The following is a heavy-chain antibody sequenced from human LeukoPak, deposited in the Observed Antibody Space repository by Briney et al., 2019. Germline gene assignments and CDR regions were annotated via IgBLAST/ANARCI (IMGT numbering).Heavy chain of an antibody. V-gene: IGHV4-34*01. CDR1: GGSFIGYS. CDR2: INHSGIT. Sequence: SETLSLTCAVYGGSFIGYSLTWIRQPPGMGLEWIGEINHSGITHFNPSLKSRVIISVDKSNKQLFLKLTSVTAADTAVYYCAKKKVDVSGNQYYYYYGLDVWGEGTAVTVSS. CDR3: AKKKVDVSGNQYYYYYGLDV. D-gene: IGHD3-10*02. J-gene: IGHJ6*04.